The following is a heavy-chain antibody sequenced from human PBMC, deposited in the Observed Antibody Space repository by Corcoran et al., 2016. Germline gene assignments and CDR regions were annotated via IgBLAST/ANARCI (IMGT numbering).Heavy chain of an antibody. CDR1: GFTFSNYN. CDR3: ARGGDYGEDC. V-gene: IGHV3-48*04. CDR2: ISRSSSTI. D-gene: IGHD4-17*01. Sequence: EVQLMESGGGLVQPGGSLRLSCAASGFTFSNYNMNWVRQAPGQGLEWVSYISRSSSTIYYADCVKGRFTISRDNAKNSLFLQMNSLRAEDTAVYYWARGGDYGEDCWSQGTLVTVSS. J-gene: IGHJ4*02.